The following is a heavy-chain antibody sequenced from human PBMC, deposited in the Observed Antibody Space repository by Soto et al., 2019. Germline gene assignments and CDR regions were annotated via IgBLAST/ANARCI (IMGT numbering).Heavy chain of an antibody. V-gene: IGHV3-23*01. Sequence: GGSLRLSCAASGFTFSSFAMAWVRQAPGKGLEWVSGISASGGSSYYADSVKGRFTISRDYSRNTLYLQMNSLRAEDTALYYCARDRQPDGIWTFDFWGRGAQVTVSS. CDR2: ISASGGSS. D-gene: IGHD2-15*01. CDR3: ARDRQPDGIWTFDF. J-gene: IGHJ4*02. CDR1: GFTFSSFA.